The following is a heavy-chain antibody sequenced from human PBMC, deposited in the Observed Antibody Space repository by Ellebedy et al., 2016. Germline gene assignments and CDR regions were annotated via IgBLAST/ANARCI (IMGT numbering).Heavy chain of an antibody. CDR2: IKGDGNEI. J-gene: IGHJ4*02. D-gene: IGHD3-10*01. CDR1: GFTFSGHW. V-gene: IGHV3-7*03. Sequence: GGSLRLSCAASGFTFSGHWMTWVRQAPGKGLEWVANIKGDGNEINYADSVRGRFTISRDNAKNSLYLQMDSLRAEDTAIYYCATDHSLTMVRGVTNFDYWGQGTLVTVSS. CDR3: ATDHSLTMVRGVTNFDY.